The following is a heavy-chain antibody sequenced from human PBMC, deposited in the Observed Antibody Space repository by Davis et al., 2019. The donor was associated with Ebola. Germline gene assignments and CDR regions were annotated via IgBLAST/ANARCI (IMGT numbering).Heavy chain of an antibody. CDR2: IYPGDSDT. J-gene: IGHJ4*02. CDR3: ATKRGFYHHTGLDY. V-gene: IGHV5-51*01. D-gene: IGHD2/OR15-2a*01. Sequence: GESLKISCWGSGYSFSTYWIGWVRQIPGKGLEWMGIIYPGDSDTRYSPSFQGQVTISADKSISTAYLQWSSLKASDTAMYYCATKRGFYHHTGLDYWGQGTLVTVSS. CDR1: GYSFSTYW.